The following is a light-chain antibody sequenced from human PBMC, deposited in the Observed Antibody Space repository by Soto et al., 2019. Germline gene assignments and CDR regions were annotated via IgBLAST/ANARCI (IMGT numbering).Light chain of an antibody. CDR2: EVS. V-gene: IGLV2-14*01. J-gene: IGLJ1*01. CDR3: GSYTGSIYV. Sequence: QSVLAQPASVSGSPGQSITISCTGTCSDVGGYKFVSWYQQHQGKAPKLIIYEVSNRPSGFSSRFSGSKSGNTASLTISGLQAEDEADYYCGSYTGSIYVFGTGTKV. CDR1: CSDVGGYKF.